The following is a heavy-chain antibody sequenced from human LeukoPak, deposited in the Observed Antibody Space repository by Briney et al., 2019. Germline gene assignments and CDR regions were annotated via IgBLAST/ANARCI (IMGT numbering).Heavy chain of an antibody. Sequence: PGGSLRLSCAASGFSFSSYWMHWVRQAPGKGLEWVAVIWYDGSNKYYADSVKGRFTISRDNSKNTLYLQMNSLRAEDTAVYYCARGHSSSWYFDYWGQGTLVTVSS. CDR3: ARGHSSSWYFDY. CDR2: IWYDGSNK. CDR1: GFSFSSYW. V-gene: IGHV3-33*08. J-gene: IGHJ4*02. D-gene: IGHD6-13*01.